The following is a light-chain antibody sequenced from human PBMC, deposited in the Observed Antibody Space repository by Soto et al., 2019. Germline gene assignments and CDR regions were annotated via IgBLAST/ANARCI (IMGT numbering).Light chain of an antibody. Sequence: QAVVTQEPSLTVSPGGTVTLTCGSSTGAVTSGHYPYWFQQKPGQAPRTLIYDTSNKHSWTPARFSGSLLGGKAALTLSGAQPEDEAEYYCLLSLGVFGGGTKVTVL. V-gene: IGLV7-46*01. CDR2: DTS. CDR1: TGAVTSGHY. J-gene: IGLJ2*01. CDR3: LLSLGV.